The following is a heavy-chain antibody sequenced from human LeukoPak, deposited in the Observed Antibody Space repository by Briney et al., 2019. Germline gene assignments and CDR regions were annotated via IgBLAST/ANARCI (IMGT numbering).Heavy chain of an antibody. V-gene: IGHV4-39*02. D-gene: IGHD3-3*01. Sequence: SETLSLTCTVSGDSISSNIYYWGWIRQPPGKGLEWIGIISYSGSTYYNPSLKSRVTISVDTSKNHFSLKLSSVTAADTAVYYCARGEVELPVLRFLEWARNCYYYYYMDVWGKGTTVTVSS. J-gene: IGHJ6*03. CDR1: GDSISSNIYY. CDR3: ARGEVELPVLRFLEWARNCYYYYYMDV. CDR2: ISYSGST.